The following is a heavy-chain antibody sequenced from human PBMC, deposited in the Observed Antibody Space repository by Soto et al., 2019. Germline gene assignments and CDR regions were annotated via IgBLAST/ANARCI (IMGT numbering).Heavy chain of an antibody. V-gene: IGHV1-3*01. Sequence: QVQLVQSGAEVKKPGASVKVSCKASGYTFTSYAMHWVRQAPGQRLEWMGWINAGNGNTKYSQKFQGRVTITRDTTGSTAYMEPSSLRSEETAVYFWARAETQDLDHLGQGTLVTVSS. J-gene: IGHJ4*02. CDR1: GYTFTSYA. CDR2: INAGNGNT. CDR3: ARAETQDLDH.